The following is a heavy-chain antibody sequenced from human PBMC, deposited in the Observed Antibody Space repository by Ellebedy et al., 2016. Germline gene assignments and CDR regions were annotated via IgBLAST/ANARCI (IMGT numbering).Heavy chain of an antibody. D-gene: IGHD2-15*01. Sequence: GESLKISXAASGFTFSRYSVNWVRPAPGEGPEWVSYISSSSSTIYYADSVKGRFTISRDNAKNSLYLQMNSLRDEDTAVYYCARGLDVVVVAANRFEGDAVDIWGQGTMVTVSS. CDR3: ARGLDVVVVAANRFEGDAVDI. J-gene: IGHJ3*02. CDR1: GFTFSRYS. CDR2: ISSSSSTI. V-gene: IGHV3-48*02.